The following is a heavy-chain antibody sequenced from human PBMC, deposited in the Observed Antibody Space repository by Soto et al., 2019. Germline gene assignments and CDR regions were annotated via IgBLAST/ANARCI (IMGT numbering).Heavy chain of an antibody. Sequence: LSLTCDVSGVSITSHYWNWIRQSPGMGLEWIGSTYFRGSASYNPSLKSRVTISLDTSKDQLSLTLSAVTAADSAVYYCARDLRSRGWFDPWGPGILVTVSS. CDR3: ARDLRSRGWFDP. CDR2: TYFRGSA. CDR1: GVSITSHY. V-gene: IGHV4-59*11. J-gene: IGHJ5*02.